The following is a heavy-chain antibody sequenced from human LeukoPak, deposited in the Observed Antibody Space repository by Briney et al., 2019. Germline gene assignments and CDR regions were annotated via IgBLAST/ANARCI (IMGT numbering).Heavy chain of an antibody. CDR3: ARSSVSGTYSGGY. Sequence: PSETLSLTCAASGGSINTFYWSWIRQPPGKGLEWIAYIYYGGSTYSNPSLKGRVTISADTSKNQFSLKLTSVTAADTAVYYCARSSVSGTYSGGYWGQGILVTVSS. J-gene: IGHJ4*02. D-gene: IGHD3-10*01. V-gene: IGHV4-59*08. CDR2: IYYGGST. CDR1: GGSINTFY.